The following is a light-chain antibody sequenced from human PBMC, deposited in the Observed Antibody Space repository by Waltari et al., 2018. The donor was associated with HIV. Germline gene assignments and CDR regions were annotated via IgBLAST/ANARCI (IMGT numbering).Light chain of an antibody. CDR2: GHL. Sequence: QSVLTQPSSASGTPGQRVTLSCSGNSSNFGTATVIWYQQLPGAAPKLLLYGHLQRPSGVPDRFSGSKSATSASLVISDLHSDDEGTYYCEAWDDSVTGPVFGGGTKLTVL. CDR3: EAWDDSVTGPV. CDR1: SSNFGTAT. J-gene: IGLJ3*02. V-gene: IGLV1-44*01.